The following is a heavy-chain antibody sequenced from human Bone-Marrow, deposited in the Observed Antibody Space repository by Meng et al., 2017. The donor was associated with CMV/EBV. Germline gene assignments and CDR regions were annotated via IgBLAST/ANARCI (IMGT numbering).Heavy chain of an antibody. Sequence: SETLSLTCAVYGGSFSGYYWSWIRQPPGKGLEWIGEINHSGSTNYNPSLKSRVTISVDTSKNQFSLKLSSVTAADTAVYYCARGIAAAGPRDWLDPWGEGTLVTFSS. J-gene: IGHJ5*02. CDR1: GGSFSGYY. D-gene: IGHD6-13*01. V-gene: IGHV4-34*01. CDR2: INHSGST. CDR3: ARGIAAAGPRDWLDP.